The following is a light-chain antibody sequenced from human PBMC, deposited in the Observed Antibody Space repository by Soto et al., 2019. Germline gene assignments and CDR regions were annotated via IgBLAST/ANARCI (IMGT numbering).Light chain of an antibody. Sequence: DIQMTQSPSSLSASVGDRVTISCRASQSISNYLNWYQQKPGKAPKLLIYASFTLQSGVTSRFSGSGSGTDFTLTISSLQPEDFGTYYCQQTYSSPETFGQGTKVEI. J-gene: IGKJ1*01. CDR1: QSISNY. CDR3: QQTYSSPET. V-gene: IGKV1-39*01. CDR2: ASF.